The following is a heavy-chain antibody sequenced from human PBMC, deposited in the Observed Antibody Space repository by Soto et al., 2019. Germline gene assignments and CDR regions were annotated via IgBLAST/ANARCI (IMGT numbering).Heavy chain of an antibody. CDR1: GGSISSSSYY. Sequence: QLQLQESGPGLVKPSETLSLTCTVSGGSISSSSYYWGWIRQPPGKGLEWIGSIYYSGSTYYNPSLKSRVTISVDTSKNQFSLKLSSVTAADTAVYYCARHGDGITMVRGVIQNWFDPWGQGTLVTVSS. J-gene: IGHJ5*02. CDR2: IYYSGST. D-gene: IGHD3-10*01. CDR3: ARHGDGITMVRGVIQNWFDP. V-gene: IGHV4-39*01.